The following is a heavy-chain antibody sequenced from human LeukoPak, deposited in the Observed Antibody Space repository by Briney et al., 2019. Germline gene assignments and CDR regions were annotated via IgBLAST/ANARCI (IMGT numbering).Heavy chain of an antibody. V-gene: IGHV5-51*01. CDR2: IYPGDSDT. CDR1: GYSFISYW. J-gene: IGHJ6*03. D-gene: IGHD1-26*01. Sequence: GESLKISCKGSGYSFISYWIGWVRQMPGKGLEWMGIIYPGDSDTRYSPSFQGQVTISADKSISTAYLQWSSLKASDTAMYYCARQATVRATRRYYYYYYYMDVWGKGTTVTISS. CDR3: ARQATVRATRRYYYYYYYMDV.